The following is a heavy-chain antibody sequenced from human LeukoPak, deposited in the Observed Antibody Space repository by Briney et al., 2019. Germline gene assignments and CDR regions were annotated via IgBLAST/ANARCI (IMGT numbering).Heavy chain of an antibody. CDR3: ARHVWLQPFDY. J-gene: IGHJ4*02. CDR1: GGSMNSYY. Sequence: PSETLSLTCSVSGGSMNSYYWSWIRQSPGKGLEWIGYINYSGSTNYNPSLKSRVTISVDTSKNQFSLKLSSVTAADTAVYYCARHVWLQPFDYWGQGTPVTVSS. CDR2: INYSGST. D-gene: IGHD3-9*01. V-gene: IGHV4-59*08.